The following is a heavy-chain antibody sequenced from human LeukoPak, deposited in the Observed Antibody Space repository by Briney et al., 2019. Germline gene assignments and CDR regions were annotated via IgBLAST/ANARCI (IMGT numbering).Heavy chain of an antibody. D-gene: IGHD2-2*01. CDR3: ARDPAFVVVPAALDY. J-gene: IGHJ4*02. V-gene: IGHV4-4*02. Sequence: SETLSLTCAVSGGSISSSNWWSWVRQPPGKGLEWIGEIYHSGSTSYNPSLKSRVTISVDKSKNQFSLKLSSVTAADTAVYYCARDPAFVVVPAALDYWGQGTLVTVSS. CDR2: IYHSGST. CDR1: GGSISSSNW.